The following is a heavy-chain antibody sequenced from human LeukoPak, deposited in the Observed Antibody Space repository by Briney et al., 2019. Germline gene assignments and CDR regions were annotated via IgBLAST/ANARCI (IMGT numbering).Heavy chain of an antibody. V-gene: IGHV3-23*01. CDR1: GFTFSSYA. CDR2: ISGSGGST. D-gene: IGHD5-12*01. J-gene: IGHJ4*02. CDR3: AKDIVATIPGYYFDY. Sequence: PGGSLRLSCAASGFTFSSYAMSWVRQAPGKGLEWVSAISGSGGSTYYADSVKGRFTISRDNSKITLYLQMNSLRAEDTAVYYCAKDIVATIPGYYFDYWGQGTLVTVSS.